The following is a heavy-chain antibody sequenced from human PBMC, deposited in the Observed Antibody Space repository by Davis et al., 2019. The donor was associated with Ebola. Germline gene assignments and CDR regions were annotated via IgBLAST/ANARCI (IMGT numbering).Heavy chain of an antibody. D-gene: IGHD4-17*01. Sequence: GGSLRLSCAASGFTFSSYGMHWVRQAPGKGLEWVAVISYDGSNKYYADSVKGRFTISRDNSKNTLYLQMNSLRAEDTAVYYCAKDWNYGDPTGLYYYYYGMDVWGQGTTVTVSS. CDR1: GFTFSSYG. CDR2: ISYDGSNK. J-gene: IGHJ6*02. CDR3: AKDWNYGDPTGLYYYYYGMDV. V-gene: IGHV3-30*18.